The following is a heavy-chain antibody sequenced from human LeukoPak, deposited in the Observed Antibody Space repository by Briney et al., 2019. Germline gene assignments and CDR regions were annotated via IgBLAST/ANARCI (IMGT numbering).Heavy chain of an antibody. Sequence: TLSLTCTVSGGSISSGGYYWSCIRQHPGKGLEWIGYIYYSGSTYYNPSLKSRVTISVDTSKNQFSLKLSSVTAADTAVYYCARARDLTIFGVVNPGTLDYWGQGTLVTVSS. V-gene: IGHV4-31*03. J-gene: IGHJ4*02. D-gene: IGHD3-3*01. CDR1: GGSISSGGYY. CDR3: ARARDLTIFGVVNPGTLDY. CDR2: IYYSGST.